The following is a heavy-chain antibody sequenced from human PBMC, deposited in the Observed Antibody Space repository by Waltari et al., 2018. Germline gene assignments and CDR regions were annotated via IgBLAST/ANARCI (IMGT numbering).Heavy chain of an antibody. V-gene: IGHV3-30*04. D-gene: IGHD3-9*01. Sequence: QVQLVESGGGVVQPGRSLRLSCAASGFTFSSYAMHWVRQAPGKGLEGVAVISYDGRYKYYADSVKGRFTISRDNSKNTLYLQMNSLRAEDTAVYYCARDPRGGTGPPTPFDYWGQGTLVTVSS. J-gene: IGHJ4*02. CDR2: ISYDGRYK. CDR1: GFTFSSYA. CDR3: ARDPRGGTGPPTPFDY.